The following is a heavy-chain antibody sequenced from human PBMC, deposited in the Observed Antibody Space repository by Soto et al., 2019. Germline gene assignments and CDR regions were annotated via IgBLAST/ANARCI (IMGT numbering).Heavy chain of an antibody. CDR3: ALGGGSTNLAYFYT. Sequence: GASVKVSCKASGYLFTTYAIHWVRQAPGQTPEWMGWINAGNGNTKFTEKFHRRVTITTDRSASTAYMELASLSSEDTAVYYCALGGGSTNLAYFYTWGQGTLVTASS. CDR1: GYLFTTYA. V-gene: IGHV1-3*01. CDR2: INAGNGNT. J-gene: IGHJ5*02. D-gene: IGHD2-8*01.